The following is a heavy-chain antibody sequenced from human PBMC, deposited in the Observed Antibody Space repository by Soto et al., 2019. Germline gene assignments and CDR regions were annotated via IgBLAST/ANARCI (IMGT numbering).Heavy chain of an antibody. CDR2: ISAHNGNT. J-gene: IGHJ4*02. Sequence: QVHLVQSGAEVKKPGASVKVSCKGSGYAFTTYGITWVRQAPGQGLEWMGWISAHNGNTNYAQKLQGRVTVTRDTSTSTAYMELRRLRSDDTAVYYCARGRYGDYWGQGALVPVSS. CDR1: GYAFTTYG. D-gene: IGHD1-1*01. CDR3: ARGRYGDY. V-gene: IGHV1-18*01.